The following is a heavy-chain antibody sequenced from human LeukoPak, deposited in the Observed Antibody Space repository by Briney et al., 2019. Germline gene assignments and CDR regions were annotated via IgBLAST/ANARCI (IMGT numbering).Heavy chain of an antibody. J-gene: IGHJ6*02. Sequence: GGSLRLSCAASGFTFSDYYMNWVRQAPGKGLEWVSSISSSSSYIYYADSVKGRFTISRDNAKNSLYLQMNSLRAEDTAVYYCAGIAAALDVWGQGTTVTVSS. V-gene: IGHV3-21*01. D-gene: IGHD6-13*01. CDR1: GFTFSDYY. CDR3: AGIAAALDV. CDR2: ISSSSSYI.